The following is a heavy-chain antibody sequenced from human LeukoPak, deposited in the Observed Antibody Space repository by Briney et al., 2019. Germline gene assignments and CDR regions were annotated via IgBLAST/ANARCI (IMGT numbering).Heavy chain of an antibody. CDR1: GFTFSSYS. D-gene: IGHD3-22*01. CDR2: ISSSSSTI. J-gene: IGHJ2*01. V-gene: IGHV3-48*04. CDR3: AGVGYYDSSGYHYWYFDL. Sequence: GGSLRLSCAASGFTFSSYSMNWVRQAPGKGLEWVSYISSSSSTIYYADSVKGRFTISRDNAKNSLYLQMNSLRAEDTAVYYCAGVGYYDSSGYHYWYFDLWGRGTLVTVSS.